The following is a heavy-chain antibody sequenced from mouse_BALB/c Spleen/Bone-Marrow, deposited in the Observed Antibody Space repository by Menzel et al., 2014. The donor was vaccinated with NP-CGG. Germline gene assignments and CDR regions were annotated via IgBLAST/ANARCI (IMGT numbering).Heavy chain of an antibody. CDR2: IYPGDGDT. J-gene: IGHJ2*01. D-gene: IGHD2-10*02. Sequence: QVQLQQPGAELVRPGSSVKISCKASGYAFSSYWMNWVKLRPGQGLEWIGQIYPGDGDTNYNGKFKGKATLTADKSFSTAYMQLSSLTSEDSAVYFCARQYGNYFDYWGQGTTLTVSS. CDR1: GYAFSSYW. V-gene: IGHV1-80*01. CDR3: ARQYGNYFDY.